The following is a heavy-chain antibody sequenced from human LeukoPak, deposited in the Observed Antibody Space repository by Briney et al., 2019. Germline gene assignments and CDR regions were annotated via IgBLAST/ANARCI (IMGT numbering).Heavy chain of an antibody. Sequence: GESLKISCKGSGYSFTNTWIAWVRQMPGKGLEWMGSIFPADSDTRNSPSFRGQVTISADKSTSTAYLQWSSLKASDTAIYYCARVGYSSYGMDVWGKGNTVTVSS. D-gene: IGHD3-22*01. CDR2: IFPADSDT. J-gene: IGHJ6*03. V-gene: IGHV5-51*01. CDR1: GYSFTNTW. CDR3: ARVGYSSYGMDV.